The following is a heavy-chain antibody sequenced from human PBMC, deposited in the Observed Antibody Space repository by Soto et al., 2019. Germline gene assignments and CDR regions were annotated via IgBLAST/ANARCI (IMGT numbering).Heavy chain of an antibody. CDR1: GFTFSSYA. Sequence: QVQLVESGGGVVQPGRSLRLSCAASGFTFSSYAMHWVRQAPGKGLEWVAVISYDGSNKYYADSVKGRFTIPRDNSKNTLYLQMNSLRAEDTAVYYCAREGSQDIVVVVAAPPRWFDPWGQGTLVTVSS. CDR2: ISYDGSNK. V-gene: IGHV3-30-3*01. J-gene: IGHJ5*02. CDR3: AREGSQDIVVVVAAPPRWFDP. D-gene: IGHD2-15*01.